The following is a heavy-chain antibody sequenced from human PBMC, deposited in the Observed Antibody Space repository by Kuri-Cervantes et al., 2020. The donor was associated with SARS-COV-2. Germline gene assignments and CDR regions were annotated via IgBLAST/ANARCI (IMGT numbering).Heavy chain of an antibody. CDR3: ARSRGGGYCSSTSCYAGFDAFDI. Sequence: GESLKISCTASGFTFGDYTMTWFRQAPGQELDWVGFIRSKTYGGTTEYAASVKGRFTISRDDSKSIAYLQMNSLRAEDTAVYYCARSRGGGYCSSTSCYAGFDAFDIWGQGKMGTVSS. CDR2: IRSKTYGGTT. J-gene: IGHJ3*02. D-gene: IGHD2-2*01. V-gene: IGHV3-49*03. CDR1: GFTFGDYT.